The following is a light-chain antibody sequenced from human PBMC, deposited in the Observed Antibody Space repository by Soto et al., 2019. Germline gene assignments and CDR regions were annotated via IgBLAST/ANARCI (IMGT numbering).Light chain of an antibody. V-gene: IGLV2-11*01. J-gene: IGLJ1*01. CDR1: SSDVGGYNY. CDR2: DVS. CDR3: CSYAGSSTLV. Sequence: QSALTQPRSVSGSPGQSVTISCTGTSSDVGGYNYVSWYQQHPGKAPKLMIYDVSKRPSGVPDRFSGSKSGNTASLTISGLQAEDEADYYCCSYAGSSTLVFGNGTKVTVL.